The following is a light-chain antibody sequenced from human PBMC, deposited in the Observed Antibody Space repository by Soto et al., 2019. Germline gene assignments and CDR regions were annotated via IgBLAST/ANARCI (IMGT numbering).Light chain of an antibody. CDR3: SSYTGSSTAVV. Sequence: QSALTQPASVSGSPGQSITISCTGTSSDVGGYNYVSWYQQHPGKAPKLMIYDVSNRPSGVSNRFSDSKSSNTASLTISGLQAEDEADYYCSSYTGSSTAVVFGGGTKLTVL. CDR1: SSDVGGYNY. CDR2: DVS. V-gene: IGLV2-14*01. J-gene: IGLJ2*01.